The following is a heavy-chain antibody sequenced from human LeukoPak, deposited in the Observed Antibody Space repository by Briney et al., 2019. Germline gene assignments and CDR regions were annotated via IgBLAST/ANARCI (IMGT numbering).Heavy chain of an antibody. CDR2: ISYDGSNK. D-gene: IGHD2-8*01. J-gene: IGHJ4*01. Sequence: GESLRLSCAASGFTFSSYGMHWVRQAPGKGLEWVAVISYDGSNKYYADSVKGRFTISRDNSKNTLYLQMNSLRPEDTALYYCSTDPRLLIYWGHGTLVTVSS. CDR1: GFTFSSYG. V-gene: IGHV3-30*03. CDR3: STDPRLLIY.